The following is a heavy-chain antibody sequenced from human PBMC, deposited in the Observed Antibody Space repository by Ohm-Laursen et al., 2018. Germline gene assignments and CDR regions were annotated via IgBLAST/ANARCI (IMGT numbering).Heavy chain of an antibody. D-gene: IGHD4-17*01. V-gene: IGHV3-9*01. CDR1: GFTFDDYA. CDR2: ISWNSGSI. J-gene: IGHJ4*02. CDR3: AKGLDYGDYWFDY. Sequence: SLRLSCAASGFTFDDYAMHWVRQAPGKGLEWVSGISWNSGSIGYADSVKGRFTISRDNAKNSLYLQMNSLRAEDTALYYCAKGLDYGDYWFDYCGQGTLVTVSS.